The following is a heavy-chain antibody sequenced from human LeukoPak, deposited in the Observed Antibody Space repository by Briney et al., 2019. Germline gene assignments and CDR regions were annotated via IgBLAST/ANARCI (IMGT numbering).Heavy chain of an antibody. CDR1: GGSFSGYY. J-gene: IGHJ4*02. D-gene: IGHD3-3*01. CDR2: INHSGST. V-gene: IGHV4-34*01. Sequence: PSETLSLTCAVYGGSFSGYYWGWIRQPPGKGLEWIGEINHSGSTNYNPSLKSRVTISVDTSKNQFSLKLSSVTAADTAVYYCARGSDFWSRHLDYWGQGTLVTVSS. CDR3: ARGSDFWSRHLDY.